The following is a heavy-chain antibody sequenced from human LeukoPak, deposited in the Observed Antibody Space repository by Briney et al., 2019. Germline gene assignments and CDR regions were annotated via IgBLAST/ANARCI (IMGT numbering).Heavy chain of an antibody. CDR2: IKHDGSVK. CDR1: GFAFSTFW. CDR3: AGGVSY. J-gene: IGHJ4*02. Sequence: GGSLRLSCTASGFAFSTFWMNWVRQAPGKGLEWVANIKHDGSVKYYVDSVKGRFTISRDNAMQSLYLQMNSLRAEDTAVYYCAGGVSYWGRGTLVTVSS. V-gene: IGHV3-7*04.